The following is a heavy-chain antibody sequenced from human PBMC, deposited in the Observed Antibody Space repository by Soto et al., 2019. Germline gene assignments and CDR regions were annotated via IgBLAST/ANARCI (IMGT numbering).Heavy chain of an antibody. CDR2: IYYIGST. Sequence: SETLSLTCTVSGGSISSSSYYWGWIRQPPGKGLEWIGSIYYIGSTYYNPSLKSRVTISVDTSKNQFSLKLSSVTAADTAVYYCARHLGRAEWFDPCGQGTLVTVSS. V-gene: IGHV4-39*01. CDR3: ARHLGRAEWFDP. J-gene: IGHJ5*02. D-gene: IGHD3-16*01. CDR1: GGSISSSSYY.